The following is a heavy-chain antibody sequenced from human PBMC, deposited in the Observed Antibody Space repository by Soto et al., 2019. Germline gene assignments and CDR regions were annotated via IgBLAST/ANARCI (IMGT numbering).Heavy chain of an antibody. Sequence: SETLSLTCTVSGGSISGHYWSSIRQPPGKGLQYIGYISYSGSTNYNPSLKSRVTISVDTSNNQFSLRLSSVTAADTAVYYCARDVGLQHDTGYYDFWSGKNNWFDPWGQGILVTVSS. CDR3: ARDVGLQHDTGYYDFWSGKNNWFDP. CDR2: ISYSGST. CDR1: GGSISGHY. D-gene: IGHD3-3*01. J-gene: IGHJ5*02. V-gene: IGHV4-59*11.